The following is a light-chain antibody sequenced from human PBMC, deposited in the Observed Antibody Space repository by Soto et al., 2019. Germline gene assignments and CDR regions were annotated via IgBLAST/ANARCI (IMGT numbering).Light chain of an antibody. Sequence: EIVLTQSPGTLSLSPGERATLSCRASQSVSSSYLAWYQQKPGQAPRLLIYGASSRATGIPDRFSGSASGTEFTLTIGSLQSEDFAVYYCQQYNTWPRSFGGGTKVDIK. V-gene: IGKV3-20*01. CDR3: QQYNTWPRS. CDR2: GAS. CDR1: QSVSSSY. J-gene: IGKJ4*01.